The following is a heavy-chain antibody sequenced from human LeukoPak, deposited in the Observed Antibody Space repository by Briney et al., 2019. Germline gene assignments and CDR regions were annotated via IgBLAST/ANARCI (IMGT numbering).Heavy chain of an antibody. Sequence: ASVKVSCKASGGTFSSYAISWVRQAPGQGLEWMGGIIPIFGTANYAQKFQGRVTITADKSTSTAYMELSSLRSEDTAVYYCARERRVGTTVVTPRYYYYMDVWGKGTTVTVSS. D-gene: IGHD4-23*01. CDR1: GGTFSSYA. CDR3: ARERRVGTTVVTPRYYYYMDV. CDR2: IIPIFGTA. J-gene: IGHJ6*03. V-gene: IGHV1-69*06.